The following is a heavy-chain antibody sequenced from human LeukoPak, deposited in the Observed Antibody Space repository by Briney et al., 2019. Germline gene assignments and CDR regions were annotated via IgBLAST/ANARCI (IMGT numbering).Heavy chain of an antibody. Sequence: GGSLRLSCAASGFTFSSYEMNWVRQAPGKGLEWVSYISSSGSTIYYADSVKGRFTISRDNAKNSLYLQMNSLRAEDTAVYYCARDGLRSHIAAAGTKFQHWGQGTLVTVSS. CDR1: GFTFSSYE. CDR3: ARDGLRSHIAAAGTKFQH. V-gene: IGHV3-48*03. D-gene: IGHD6-13*01. CDR2: ISSSGSTI. J-gene: IGHJ1*01.